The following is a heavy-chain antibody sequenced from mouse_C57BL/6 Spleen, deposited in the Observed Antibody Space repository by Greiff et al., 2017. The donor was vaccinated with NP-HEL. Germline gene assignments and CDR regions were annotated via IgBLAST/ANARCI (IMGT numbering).Heavy chain of an antibody. J-gene: IGHJ3*01. CDR1: GYAFSSSW. D-gene: IGHD2-3*01. Sequence: QVQLQQSGPELVKPGASVKISCKASGYAFSSSWMNWVKQRPGKGLEWIGRIYPGDGDTNYNGKFKGKATLTADKSSSTAYMQLSSLTSEDSAVYFCARGGLYDGDLAWFAYWGQGTLVTVSA. CDR3: ARGGLYDGDLAWFAY. CDR2: IYPGDGDT. V-gene: IGHV1-82*01.